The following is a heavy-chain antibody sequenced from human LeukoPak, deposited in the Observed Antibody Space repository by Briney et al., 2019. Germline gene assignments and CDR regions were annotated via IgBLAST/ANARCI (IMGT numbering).Heavy chain of an antibody. CDR3: ARGDGGYDTYYYYMDV. D-gene: IGHD5-18*01. J-gene: IGHJ6*03. V-gene: IGHV4-4*07. CDR1: GGSISSYY. Sequence: PSETLSLTCTVSGGSISSYYWSWIRQPAGKGLEWIGRIYTSGSTNYNPSLKSRVTMSVDTSKNQFSLKLSSVTAADTAVYYCARGDGGYDTYYYYMDVWGKGTTVTVSS. CDR2: IYTSGST.